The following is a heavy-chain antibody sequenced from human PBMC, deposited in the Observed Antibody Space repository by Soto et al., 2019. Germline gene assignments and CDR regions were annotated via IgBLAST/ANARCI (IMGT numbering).Heavy chain of an antibody. CDR1: GGSISSSSYY. Sequence: SETLSLTCTVSGGSISSSSYYWGWIRQPPGKGLEWIGSIYYSGSTYYNPSLKSRVTISVDTSKNQFSLKLSSVTAADTAVYYCARSGYYYDSSGYPGSTGWFDPWGQGTLVTVSS. CDR2: IYYSGST. CDR3: ARSGYYYDSSGYPGSTGWFDP. J-gene: IGHJ5*02. D-gene: IGHD3-22*01. V-gene: IGHV4-39*01.